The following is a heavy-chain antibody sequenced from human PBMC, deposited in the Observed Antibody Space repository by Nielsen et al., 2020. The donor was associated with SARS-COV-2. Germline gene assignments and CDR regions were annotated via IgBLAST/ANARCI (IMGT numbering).Heavy chain of an antibody. CDR2: ISYDGSNK. V-gene: IGHV3-30*03. CDR1: GFTFSSYG. Sequence: GESLKISCAASGFTFSSYGMHWVRQAPGKGLEWVAVISYDGSNKHYADSVKGRFTISRDNSKNTLYLQMNSLRAEDTAVYYCARELSANVKYSSSWYVFDYWGQGTLVTVSS. CDR3: ARELSANVKYSSSWYVFDY. J-gene: IGHJ4*02. D-gene: IGHD6-13*01.